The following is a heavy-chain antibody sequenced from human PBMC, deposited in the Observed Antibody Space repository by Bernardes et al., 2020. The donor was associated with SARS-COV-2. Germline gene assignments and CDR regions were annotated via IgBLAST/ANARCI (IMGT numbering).Heavy chain of an antibody. Sequence: ASVKVSCKASGYTFTNYDIYWVRQATGRGLEWVGWMNPHSGNTGYAQNLQGRVTMTRDTSISTLYMELNSLRSEDTAMYYCARGRGVTTNGMDVWGQGTTLTGSS. V-gene: IGHV1-8*01. CDR1: GYTFTNYD. D-gene: IGHD4-17*01. CDR3: ARGRGVTTNGMDV. J-gene: IGHJ6*02. CDR2: MNPHSGNT.